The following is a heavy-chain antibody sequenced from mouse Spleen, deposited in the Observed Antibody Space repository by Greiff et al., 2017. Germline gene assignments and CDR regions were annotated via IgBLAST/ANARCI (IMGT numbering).Heavy chain of an antibody. D-gene: IGHD1-1*01. CDR1: GYTFTSYW. J-gene: IGHJ4*01. CDR2: IDPSDSYT. Sequence: QVQLQQPGAELVKPGASVKLSCKASGYTFTSYWMQWVKQRPGQGLEWIGEIDPSDSYTNYNQKFKGKATLTVDTSSSTAYMQLSSLTSEDSAVYYCARSGYGSSYNYYAMDYWGQGTSVTVSS. V-gene: IGHV1-50*01. CDR3: ARSGYGSSYNYYAMDY.